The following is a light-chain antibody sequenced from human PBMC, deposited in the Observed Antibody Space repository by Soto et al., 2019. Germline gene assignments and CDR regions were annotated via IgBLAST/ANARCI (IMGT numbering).Light chain of an antibody. CDR2: AAS. J-gene: IGKJ4*01. Sequence: DIQMTQSPSSVSASVGDRVTITCRASQGISSWLAWYQQKPGKAPKFLIYAASSLQSGVPSRFRARRTRADITLTISSLQPADFATYYSQQAKRFPLTVGGGNKVESK. V-gene: IGKV1-12*01. CDR1: QGISSW. CDR3: QQAKRFPLT.